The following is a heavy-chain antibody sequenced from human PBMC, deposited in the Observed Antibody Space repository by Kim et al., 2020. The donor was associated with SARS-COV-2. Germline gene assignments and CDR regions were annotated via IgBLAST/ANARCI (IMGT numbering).Heavy chain of an antibody. CDR1: GFTFSSYG. Sequence: GGSLRLSCAASGFTFSSYGMHWVRQAPGKGLEWVAGIWYDGSNKYYADSVKGRFTISRDNSKNTLYLQMNSLRAEDTAVYYCARDQRIGSLHWYFDLWGRGTLVTVSS. CDR2: IWYDGSNK. V-gene: IGHV3-33*01. D-gene: IGHD1-26*01. J-gene: IGHJ2*01. CDR3: ARDQRIGSLHWYFDL.